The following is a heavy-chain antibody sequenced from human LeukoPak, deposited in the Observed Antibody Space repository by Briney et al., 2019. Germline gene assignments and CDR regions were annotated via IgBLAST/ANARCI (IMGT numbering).Heavy chain of an antibody. V-gene: IGHV3-66*02. CDR3: ARLIITGTTEWFDP. J-gene: IGHJ5*02. D-gene: IGHD1-7*01. Sequence: GGSLRLSCAASGFTVSTNYMSWVRQAPGKGLEWVSVIYSGGSTYYADSVKGRFTISRDNSKNTLYLQMNSLRAEDTAVYYCARLIITGTTEWFDPWGQGTLVTVSS. CDR1: GFTVSTNY. CDR2: IYSGGST.